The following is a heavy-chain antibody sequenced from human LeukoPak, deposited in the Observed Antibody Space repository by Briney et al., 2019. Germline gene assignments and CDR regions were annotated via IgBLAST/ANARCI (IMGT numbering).Heavy chain of an antibody. CDR2: IIPIFGTA. V-gene: IGHV1-69*01. Sequence: ASVKVSCKASGGTLSSYAISWVRQAPGQGLEWMGGIIPIFGTANYAQKFQGRVTITADESTSTAYVELSSLRSEDTAVYYCARDYYDSSGYPYFDYWGQGTLVTVSS. CDR1: GGTLSSYA. J-gene: IGHJ4*02. CDR3: ARDYYDSSGYPYFDY. D-gene: IGHD3-22*01.